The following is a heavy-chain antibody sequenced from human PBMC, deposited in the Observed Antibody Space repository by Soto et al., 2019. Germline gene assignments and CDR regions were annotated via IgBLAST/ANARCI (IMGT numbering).Heavy chain of an antibody. J-gene: IGHJ4*02. CDR3: AVYYYGSGGGINYFDY. D-gene: IGHD3-10*01. Sequence: SETLSLTCTVSGGSISSSSYYWGWIRQPPGKGLEWIGSIYYSGSTYYNPSLKSRVTISVDTSKNQFSLKLSSVTAADTAVYYCAVYYYGSGGGINYFDYWGQGTLVTVSS. CDR1: GGSISSSSYY. V-gene: IGHV4-39*01. CDR2: IYYSGST.